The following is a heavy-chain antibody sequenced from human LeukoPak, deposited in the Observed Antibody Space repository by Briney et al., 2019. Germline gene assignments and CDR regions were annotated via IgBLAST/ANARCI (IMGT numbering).Heavy chain of an antibody. Sequence: AVTLSLTCTVSGGSISSYYWSWIRQPPGKGLEWIGYKYYNGCTNYNPSLKSRVTISVDTSKNQFSLKLSPVTAADTAVYYCARDSSTTANLYYYYRMDVWGQGTTVTV. D-gene: IGHD4-17*01. CDR2: KYYNGCT. CDR1: GGSISSYY. CDR3: ARDSSTTANLYYYYRMDV. V-gene: IGHV4-59*01. J-gene: IGHJ6*02.